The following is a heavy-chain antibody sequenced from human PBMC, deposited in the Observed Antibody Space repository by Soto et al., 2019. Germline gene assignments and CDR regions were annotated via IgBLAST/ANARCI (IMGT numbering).Heavy chain of an antibody. D-gene: IGHD3-3*01. CDR2: IKSKTDGGTT. J-gene: IGHJ5*02. CDR3: TTDSLVLRFLEWAFDP. V-gene: IGHV3-15*01. CDR1: GFTFSNAW. Sequence: EVQLLESGGGLVQPGRSLRLSCAASGFTFSNAWMSWVRQAPGKGLEWVGRIKSKTDGGTTDYAAPVKGRFTISRDDSKNTLYLQMNSLKTEDTAVYYCTTDSLVLRFLEWAFDPWGQGTLVTVSS.